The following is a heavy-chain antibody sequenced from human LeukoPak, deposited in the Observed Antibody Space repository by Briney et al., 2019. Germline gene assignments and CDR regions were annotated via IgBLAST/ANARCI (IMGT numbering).Heavy chain of an antibody. D-gene: IGHD6-13*01. J-gene: IGHJ4*02. V-gene: IGHV1-8*01. CDR3: ARGRAAAGPYYFDY. CDR1: GYTFTSYD. CDR2: MNPNSGNT. Sequence: GASVTVSCTASGYTFTSYDINWVRQATGQGLEWMGWMNPNSGNTGYAQKFQGRVTMTRNTSISTAYMELSSLRSEDTAVYYCARGRAAAGPYYFDYWGQGTLVTVSS.